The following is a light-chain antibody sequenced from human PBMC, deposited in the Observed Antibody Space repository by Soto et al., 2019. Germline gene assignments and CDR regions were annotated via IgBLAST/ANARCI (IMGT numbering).Light chain of an antibody. Sequence: PGERATLSCRASESMREYLAWYQQKPGQAPRLLIHDASYRATGIPARFSGSGSGTDFTLTISSLEPEDFAVYYCQQRSSWPITFGQGTRLEIK. J-gene: IGKJ5*01. CDR2: DAS. CDR1: ESMREY. V-gene: IGKV3-11*01. CDR3: QQRSSWPIT.